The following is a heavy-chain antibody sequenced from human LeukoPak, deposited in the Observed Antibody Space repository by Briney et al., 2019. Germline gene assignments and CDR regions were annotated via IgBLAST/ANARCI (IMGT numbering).Heavy chain of an antibody. Sequence: PGGSLRLSCAASGFTFSSYGMHWVRQAPGKGLEWVAVISYDGSNKYYAYSVKGRFTISRDNSKNTLYLQMNSLRAEDTAVYYCAKGIAADLFDYWGQGTLVTVSS. CDR2: ISYDGSNK. J-gene: IGHJ4*02. CDR3: AKGIAADLFDY. D-gene: IGHD6-13*01. V-gene: IGHV3-30*18. CDR1: GFTFSSYG.